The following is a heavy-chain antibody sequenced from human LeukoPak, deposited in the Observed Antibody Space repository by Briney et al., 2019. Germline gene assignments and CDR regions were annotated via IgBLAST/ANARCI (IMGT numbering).Heavy chain of an antibody. CDR3: AATSITMVRGVIITRDY. D-gene: IGHD3-10*01. J-gene: IGHJ4*02. CDR2: INSDGSST. Sequence: TGGSLRLSCAASGFTFSSYWMHWVRQAPGKGLVWVSRINSDGSSTSYADSVKGRFTISRDNAKNTLYPQMNSLRAEDTAVYYCAATSITMVRGVIITRDYWGQGTLVTVSS. CDR1: GFTFSSYW. V-gene: IGHV3-74*01.